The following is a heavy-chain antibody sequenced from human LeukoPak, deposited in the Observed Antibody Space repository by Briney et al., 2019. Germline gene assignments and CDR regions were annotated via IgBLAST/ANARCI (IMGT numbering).Heavy chain of an antibody. CDR3: ARQGGDNGYYYFDF. D-gene: IGHD4-17*01. Sequence: PSETLSLTCSVSGGSIRSSHYCWGWIRQPPGQGLEWIASVYYSGSTYYTPSLRSRVTISIDTSKNQFSLKLTSVTAADTAVFYCARQGGDNGYYYFDFWGQGTLVTVSS. CDR2: VYYSGST. CDR1: GGSIRSSHYC. V-gene: IGHV4-39*01. J-gene: IGHJ4*02.